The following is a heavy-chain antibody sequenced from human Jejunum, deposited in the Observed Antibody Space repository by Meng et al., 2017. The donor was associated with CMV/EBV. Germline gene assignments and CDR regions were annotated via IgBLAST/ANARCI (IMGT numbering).Heavy chain of an antibody. Sequence: SGFTFSSSWMHWVRQAPGKGLVWVSRIHPDGISTTYAGFVEGRFTISRDNAKNTLFLQMNSLRAEDTAVYYCARDYDFWSGSMDYWGQGTLVTVSS. J-gene: IGHJ4*02. CDR2: IHPDGIST. V-gene: IGHV3-74*03. CDR1: GFTFSSSW. D-gene: IGHD3-3*01. CDR3: ARDYDFWSGSMDY.